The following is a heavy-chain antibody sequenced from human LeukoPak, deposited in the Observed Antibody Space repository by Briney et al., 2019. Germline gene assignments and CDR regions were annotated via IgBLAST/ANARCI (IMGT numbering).Heavy chain of an antibody. V-gene: IGHV1-18*01. Sequence: ASVKVSCKASGYTFTSYGISWVRQAPGQGLEWMGWISAYNGSTNYAQKLQGRVTMTTDTSTSTAYMELRSLRSDDTAVYYCARDRGYYDSSGYYYDAFDIWGQGTMVTVSS. CDR2: ISAYNGST. J-gene: IGHJ3*02. CDR3: ARDRGYYDSSGYYYDAFDI. CDR1: GYTFTSYG. D-gene: IGHD3-22*01.